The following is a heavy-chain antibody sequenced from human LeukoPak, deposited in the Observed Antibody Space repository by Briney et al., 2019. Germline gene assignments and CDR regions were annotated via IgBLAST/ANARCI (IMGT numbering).Heavy chain of an antibody. Sequence: PSETLSLTCTVSGGSISSYYWSWIRQPPGKGLEWIGYIYYSGSANYNPSLKSRVTISVDTSKNQFSLKLSSVTAADTAVYYCAAWYSSSWSGYYGMDVWGQGTTVTVSS. J-gene: IGHJ6*02. CDR3: AAWYSSSWSGYYGMDV. D-gene: IGHD6-13*01. CDR2: IYYSGSA. V-gene: IGHV4-59*01. CDR1: GGSISSYY.